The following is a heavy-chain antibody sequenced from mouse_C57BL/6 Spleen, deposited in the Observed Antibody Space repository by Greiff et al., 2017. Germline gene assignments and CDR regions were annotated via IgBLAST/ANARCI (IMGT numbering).Heavy chain of an antibody. Sequence: DVKLQESGPVLVKPGASVKMSCKASGYTFTDYYMNWVKQSHGKSLEWIGVINPYNGGTSYNQKFKGKATLTVDKSSSTAYMELNSLTSEDSAVYYCASGYDYAMDYCGQGTSVTVSS. D-gene: IGHD2-2*01. CDR3: ASGYDYAMDY. CDR2: INPYNGGT. CDR1: GYTFTDYY. V-gene: IGHV1-19*01. J-gene: IGHJ4*01.